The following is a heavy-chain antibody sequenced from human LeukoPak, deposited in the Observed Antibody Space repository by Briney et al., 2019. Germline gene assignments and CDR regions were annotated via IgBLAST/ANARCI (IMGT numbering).Heavy chain of an antibody. J-gene: IGHJ4*02. CDR1: GFTFSSYA. CDR2: ISGSGGST. D-gene: IGHD4-11*01. Sequence: GRSLRLSCAASGFTFSSYAMSWVRQAPGKGLEWVSAISGSGGSTYYADSVKGRFTISRDNSKNTLYLQMNSLRAEDTAVYYCAKDWTYSNSYYFDYWGQGTLVTVSS. CDR3: AKDWTYSNSYYFDY. V-gene: IGHV3-23*01.